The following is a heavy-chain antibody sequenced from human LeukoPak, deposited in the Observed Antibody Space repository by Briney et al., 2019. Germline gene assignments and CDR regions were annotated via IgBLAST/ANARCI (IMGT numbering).Heavy chain of an antibody. CDR1: VGTFISYA. CDR3: ARGGGYEPYGMDV. CDR2: IIPIFGTA. J-gene: IGHJ6*04. D-gene: IGHD5-12*01. V-gene: IGHV1-69*06. Sequence: GSSVKVSFKGSVGTFISYASRWVRQAPAQGLDWVGGIIPIFGTANYAQKFQGRVTITADKSTSTAYMELSSLRSEDTAVYYCARGGGYEPYGMDVWGKGTTVTVSS.